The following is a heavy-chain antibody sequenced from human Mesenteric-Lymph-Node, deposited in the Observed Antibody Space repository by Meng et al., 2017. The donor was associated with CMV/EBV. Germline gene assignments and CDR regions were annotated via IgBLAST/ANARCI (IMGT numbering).Heavy chain of an antibody. J-gene: IGHJ6*02. CDR2: IKQDASEI. CDR3: AREDIVTLYYYYYYGMDV. Sequence: GESLKISCAASGFSFSRFWMSWVRQAPGKGLEWVANIKQDASEIYYVDSVKGRFTISRDNAKNSLYLQLNSLRAEDTAVYYCAREDIVTLYYYYYYGMDVWGQGTTVTVSS. V-gene: IGHV3-7*01. D-gene: IGHD2-15*01. CDR1: GFSFSRFW.